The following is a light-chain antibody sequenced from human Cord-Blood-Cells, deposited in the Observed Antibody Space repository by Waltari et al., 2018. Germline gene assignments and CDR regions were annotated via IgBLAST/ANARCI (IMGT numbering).Light chain of an antibody. V-gene: IGKV3-20*01. CDR1: QSVSSSY. CDR2: GAS. Sequence: EIVLTQSPGTLSLSPGERATLCCRASQSVSSSYLAWYQQKPGQAPRLLIYGASSRATGIPDRFSGSGSGTDFTLTISRLEPEDFAVYYCQQYGRSPRTFGQGTKVEIK. J-gene: IGKJ1*01. CDR3: QQYGRSPRT.